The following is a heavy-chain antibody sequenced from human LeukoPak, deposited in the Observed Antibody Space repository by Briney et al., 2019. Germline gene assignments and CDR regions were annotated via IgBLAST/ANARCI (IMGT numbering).Heavy chain of an antibody. CDR2: ISGSGSYR. V-gene: IGHV3-23*01. Sequence: GGSLRLSCAESGFTFNNYAMNWVRESPGKGLEWVSVISGSGSYRYYADSVKGRFTISRDNSKNTLYLQMTSLRAEDTAVYYCAKRLQEIFDSFGMDVWGQGTTVTVSS. CDR3: AKRLQEIFDSFGMDV. D-gene: IGHD3-22*01. CDR1: GFTFNNYA. J-gene: IGHJ6*02.